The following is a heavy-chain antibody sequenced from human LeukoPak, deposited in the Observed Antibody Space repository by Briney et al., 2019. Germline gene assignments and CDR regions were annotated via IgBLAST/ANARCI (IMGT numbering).Heavy chain of an antibody. D-gene: IGHD6-19*01. CDR3: ARGGSSGAIRGAFDY. CDR2: INPSGGST. V-gene: IGHV1-46*01. CDR1: GYTFTSYY. Sequence: ASVKVSCKASGYTFTSYYMHWVQQAPGQGLEWMGIINPSGGSTSYAQKFQGRVTMTRDTSTSTVYMELSSLRSEDTAVYYCARGGSSGAIRGAFDYWGQGTLVTVSS. J-gene: IGHJ4*02.